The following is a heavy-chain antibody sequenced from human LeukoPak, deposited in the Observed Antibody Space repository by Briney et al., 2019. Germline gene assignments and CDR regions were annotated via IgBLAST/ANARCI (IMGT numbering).Heavy chain of an antibody. V-gene: IGHV4-38-2*01. CDR2: IYHSGST. J-gene: IGHJ6*03. CDR1: GYSISSGYY. CDR3: ARNDFWSGSSYYYYYYMDV. Sequence: SETLSLTCAVSGYSISSGYYWGWIRQPPGKGLEWIGSIYHSGSTYYNPCLKSRVTISVDTSKNQFSLKLSSVTAADTAVYYCARNDFWSGSSYYYYYYMDVWGKGTTVTVSS. D-gene: IGHD3-3*01.